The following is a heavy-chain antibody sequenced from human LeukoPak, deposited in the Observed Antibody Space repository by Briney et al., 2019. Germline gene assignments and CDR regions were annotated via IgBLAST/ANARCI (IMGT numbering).Heavy chain of an antibody. Sequence: GGSLRLSCAASGFTVSSNYMSWVRQAPGKGLEWVSSISSSSSYIYYADSVKGRFTISRDNAKNSLYLQMNSLRAEDTAMYYCARGKTIAVAGTGDYWGQGTLVTVSS. CDR3: ARGKTIAVAGTGDY. CDR2: ISSSSSYI. D-gene: IGHD6-19*01. V-gene: IGHV3-21*01. CDR1: GFTVSSNY. J-gene: IGHJ4*02.